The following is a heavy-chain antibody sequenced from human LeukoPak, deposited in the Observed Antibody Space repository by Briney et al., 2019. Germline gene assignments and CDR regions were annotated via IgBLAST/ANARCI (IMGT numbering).Heavy chain of an antibody. CDR3: ARDGGSSWYPGSVDY. J-gene: IGHJ4*02. V-gene: IGHV3-21*01. D-gene: IGHD6-13*01. Sequence: PGGSLRLSCAASEFTFSSYGMSWVRQAPGKGLEWVSSISGSGGSTQYADSVQGRFAISRDNAKNSLYLQMNSLRAEDTAVYYCARDGGSSWYPGSVDYWGQGTLVTVSS. CDR1: EFTFSSYG. CDR2: ISGSGGST.